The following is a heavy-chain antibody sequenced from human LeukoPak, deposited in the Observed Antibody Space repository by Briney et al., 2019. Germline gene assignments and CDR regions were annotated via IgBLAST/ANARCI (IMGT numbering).Heavy chain of an antibody. CDR2: INPSGGST. Sequence: ASVKVSCKASGYTFTTYYMHWVRQAPGQGLEWMGIINPSGGSTIYAQKFQGRVTMTRDMSTSTAYMELSRLRSDDTAVYYCARGPMIVVVTPEDFDYWGQGTLVTVSS. D-gene: IGHD3-22*01. CDR1: GYTFTTYY. V-gene: IGHV1-46*01. CDR3: ARGPMIVVVTPEDFDY. J-gene: IGHJ4*02.